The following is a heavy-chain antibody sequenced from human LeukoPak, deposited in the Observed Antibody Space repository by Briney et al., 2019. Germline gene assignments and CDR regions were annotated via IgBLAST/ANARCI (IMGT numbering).Heavy chain of an antibody. J-gene: IGHJ4*02. V-gene: IGHV3-11*04. CDR2: ISPSGTDI. D-gene: IGHD3-22*01. CDR3: ARDLYRIVVVPHYFDY. Sequence: GGSLRLSCAVSGFTFTDTYMTWIRQAPGKGLGSLSYISPSGTDISYADSVKGRFTISRDNAKNSLYLQMNSLRAEDTAVYYCARDLYRIVVVPHYFDYWGQGTLVTVSS. CDR1: GFTFTDTY.